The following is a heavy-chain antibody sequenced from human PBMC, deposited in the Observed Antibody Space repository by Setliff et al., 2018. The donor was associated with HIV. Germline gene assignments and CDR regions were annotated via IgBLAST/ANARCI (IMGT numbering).Heavy chain of an antibody. CDR3: AKKTAAYTSGSWLHY. CDR1: GFTFSSYA. Sequence: LRLSCAASGFTFSSYAVHWVRQAPGKGLECVAVISGSGGDTYYADSVKGRFVISREKSKSTLYLQMNSLRAEDTAVYYCAKKTAAYTSGSWLHYWGQGTLVTVSS. J-gene: IGHJ4*02. D-gene: IGHD3-10*01. V-gene: IGHV3-23*01. CDR2: ISGSGGDT.